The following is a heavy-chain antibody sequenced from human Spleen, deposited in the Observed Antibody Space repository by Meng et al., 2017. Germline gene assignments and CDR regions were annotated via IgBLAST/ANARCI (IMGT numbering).Heavy chain of an antibody. V-gene: IGHV4-4*02. J-gene: IGHJ4*02. CDR2: IYHSGST. Sequence: VHVQESGPGLVKPSGTLSLTCAVSGGSISSSNWWSWVRQPPGKGLEWIGEIYHSGSTNYNPSLESRATISVDTSQNNLSLKLSSVTPADSAVYYCARGPTTMAHDFDYWGQGTLVTVSS. CDR3: ARGPTTMAHDFDY. CDR1: GGSISSSNW. D-gene: IGHD4-11*01.